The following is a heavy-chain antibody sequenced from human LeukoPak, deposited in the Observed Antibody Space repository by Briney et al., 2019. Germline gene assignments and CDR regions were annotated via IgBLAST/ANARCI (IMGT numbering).Heavy chain of an antibody. Sequence: AGGSLRLSCAASGFTFSSYAMSWVRQPPGKGLEWVSAISGSGGSTYYADSVKGRFTISRDNSKNTLYLQMNSLRAEDTAVYYCAKGPAGIYYYYYMDVWGKGTTVTVSS. V-gene: IGHV3-23*01. CDR2: ISGSGGST. CDR1: GFTFSSYA. CDR3: AKGPAGIYYYYYMDV. J-gene: IGHJ6*03. D-gene: IGHD2-2*01.